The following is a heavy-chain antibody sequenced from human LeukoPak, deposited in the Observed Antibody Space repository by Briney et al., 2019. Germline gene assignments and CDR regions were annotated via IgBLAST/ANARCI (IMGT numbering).Heavy chain of an antibody. D-gene: IGHD3-9*01. Sequence: QAGGSLRLSCAASGFTFSNFVMTWVRQAPGKGLEWVSTISDNGGRAYYADSVKGRFTISRDNSKNTLYLQMSSLRTEDTAVYYCAKDHFEYDILTGYSDYWGQGTLVTVSS. CDR1: GFTFSNFV. CDR3: AKDHFEYDILTGYSDY. J-gene: IGHJ4*02. CDR2: ISDNGGRA. V-gene: IGHV3-23*01.